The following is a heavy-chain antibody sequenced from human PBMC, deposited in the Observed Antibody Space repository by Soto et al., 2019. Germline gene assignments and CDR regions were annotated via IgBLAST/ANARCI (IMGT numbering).Heavy chain of an antibody. CDR2: ISVNGGTT. J-gene: IGHJ4*02. D-gene: IGHD2-21*01. V-gene: IGHV3-64D*06. CDR3: VRDFRLRWSFHIFDY. Sequence: HPGGSLRLSCSASGFTFSSYPMHWVRQAPGKGLEHVSAISVNGGTTKYADSVRDRFSISRDDSRNTLYLQMSSLRPEDTALYYCVRDFRLRWSFHIFDYWGQGTLVTVSS. CDR1: GFTFSSYP.